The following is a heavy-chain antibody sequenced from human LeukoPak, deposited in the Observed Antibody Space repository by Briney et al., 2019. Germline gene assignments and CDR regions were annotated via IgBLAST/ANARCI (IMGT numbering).Heavy chain of an antibody. V-gene: IGHV3-20*04. D-gene: IGHD6-6*01. Sequence: GGSLRLSCAASGFTSDDYGMSWVRQAPGKGLEWVSGINWNGGSTGYADSVKGRFTISRDNAKNSLYLQMNSLRAEDTAVYYCARVERRVEYSSSWSFDYWGQGTLVTVSS. CDR1: GFTSDDYG. J-gene: IGHJ4*02. CDR2: INWNGGST. CDR3: ARVERRVEYSSSWSFDY.